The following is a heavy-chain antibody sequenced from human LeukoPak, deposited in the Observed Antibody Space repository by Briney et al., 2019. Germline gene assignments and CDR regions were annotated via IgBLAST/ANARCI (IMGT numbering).Heavy chain of an antibody. CDR1: GGSISSYY. V-gene: IGHV4-59*01. CDR2: IYYSGST. D-gene: IGHD1-1*01. J-gene: IGHJ5*02. CDR3: ARVQLERRRWFDP. Sequence: SETLSLTCTVSGGSISSYYWSWIRHPPGKGLEWIGYIYYSGSTNYNPSLKSRVTISVDTSKNQFSLKLSSVTAADTAVYYCARVQLERRRWFDPWGQGTLVTVSS.